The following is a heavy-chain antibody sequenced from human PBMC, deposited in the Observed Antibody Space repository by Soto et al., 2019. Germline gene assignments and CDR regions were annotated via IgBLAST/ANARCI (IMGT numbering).Heavy chain of an antibody. CDR1: GGTFSSYA. D-gene: IGHD3-3*01. J-gene: IGHJ5*02. V-gene: IGHV1-69*13. CDR3: AGDYGTRDYDFSP. Sequence: SVKVSCKASGGTFSSYAISWVRQAPGQGLEWMGGIIPIFGTANYAQKFQGRVTITADESTSTAYMELSSLRSEDTAVYYCAGDYGTRDYDFSPWGQGTLVTVSS. CDR2: IIPIFGTA.